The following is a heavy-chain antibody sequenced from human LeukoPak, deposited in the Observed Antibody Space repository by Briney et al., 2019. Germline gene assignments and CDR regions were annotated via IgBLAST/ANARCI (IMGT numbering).Heavy chain of an antibody. Sequence: GGSLRLSCAASGFAVKSSYMNWVRQAPGKGLEWVSILYAGGESYYADSVLGRFTISRDDSNNTVFLEMNSLTADDTAVYFCARDSAGNQYSSGNFDLWGQGTLVTVSS. CDR1: GFAVKSSY. CDR3: ARDSAGNQYSSGNFDL. J-gene: IGHJ4*02. CDR2: LYAGGES. V-gene: IGHV3-53*01. D-gene: IGHD3-10*01.